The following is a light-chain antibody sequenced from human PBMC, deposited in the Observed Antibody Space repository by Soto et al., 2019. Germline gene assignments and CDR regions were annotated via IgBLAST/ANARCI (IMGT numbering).Light chain of an antibody. J-gene: IGKJ4*01. CDR2: DAS. V-gene: IGKV1-33*01. CDR1: QDISNY. Sequence: DIQMTQSRSSLCACVGDRVRITCQASQDISNYLNWYQQTTGKAPKLLIYDASNLETGVPSRFSGSGSGTDFTFTISRLQPEDIETYYCQQYDNLPLTFGGGTKVHIK. CDR3: QQYDNLPLT.